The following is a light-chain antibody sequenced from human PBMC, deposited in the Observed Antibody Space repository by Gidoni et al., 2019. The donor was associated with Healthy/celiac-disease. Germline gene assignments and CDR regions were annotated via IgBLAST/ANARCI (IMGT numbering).Light chain of an antibody. V-gene: IGKV1-8*01. J-gene: IGKJ3*01. CDR1: QGISSY. CDR3: QQYYSYPFT. Sequence: AIRMIQSPSSFSASTGDRVTITCRASQGISSYLAWYQQKPGKAPKLLIYAASTLHSGVPSRFSGSGSGTDFTLTISCLQSEDFATYYCQQYYSYPFTFGPGTKVEIK. CDR2: AAS.